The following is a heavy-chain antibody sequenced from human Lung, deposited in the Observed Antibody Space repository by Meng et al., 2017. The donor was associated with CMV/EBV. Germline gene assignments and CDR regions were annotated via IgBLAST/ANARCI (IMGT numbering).Heavy chain of an antibody. CDR1: GFTFRNYR. Sequence: GGSLRLSCAASGFTFRNYRMSWVRQAPGKGLEWVANIKGDGSDKGYVDSVKGRFTISRDNARNSLYMEMNSLRAEDTAVYYCVPHDCGMDVWGQGTTVTASS. J-gene: IGHJ6*02. V-gene: IGHV3-7*01. CDR3: VPHDCGMDV. CDR2: IKGDGSDK.